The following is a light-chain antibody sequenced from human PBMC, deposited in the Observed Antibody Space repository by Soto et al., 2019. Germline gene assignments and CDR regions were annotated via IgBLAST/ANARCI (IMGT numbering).Light chain of an antibody. CDR3: QQYGSSPPWT. CDR2: GAS. J-gene: IGKJ1*01. V-gene: IGKV3-20*01. CDR1: QIIDSRY. Sequence: PGERATLSCRASQIIDSRYLGWYQQKPAQAPRLLIYGASSRATGIPDRFSGSGSGKDFTLTISRLEPEDVGVYYCQQYGSSPPWTFGPGTKVDIK.